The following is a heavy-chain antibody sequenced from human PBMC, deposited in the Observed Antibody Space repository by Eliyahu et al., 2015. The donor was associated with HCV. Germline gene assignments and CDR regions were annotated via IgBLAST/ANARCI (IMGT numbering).Heavy chain of an antibody. CDR1: GFXFSSYA. D-gene: IGHD2-15*01. J-gene: IGHJ4*02. Sequence: EVQLLESGGGWVQPGGSLRLSCATSGFXFSSYAMSWVRQAPGKGLGWVSSVCGSDSNTYYADSVKGRFTSSRDNSKNTLYLQMNSLRADDTAIYYCARGLGGSCYSVPDYWGQGTLVTVSS. V-gene: IGHV3-23*01. CDR3: ARGLGGSCYSVPDY. CDR2: VCGSDSNT.